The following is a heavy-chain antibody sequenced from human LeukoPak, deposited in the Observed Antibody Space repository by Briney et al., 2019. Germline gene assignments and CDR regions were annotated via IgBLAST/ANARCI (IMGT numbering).Heavy chain of an antibody. J-gene: IGHJ4*02. V-gene: IGHV4-59*12. CDR3: ARKLVVVTAIRIYYFDY. CDR1: GGSISSYY. D-gene: IGHD2-21*02. CDR2: IYYSGST. Sequence: SETLSLTCTVSGGSISSYYWSWIRQPPGKGLEWIGYIYYSGSTNYNPSLKSRVTISVDTSKNQFSLKLSSVTAADTAVYYCARKLVVVTAIRIYYFDYWGQGTLVTVSS.